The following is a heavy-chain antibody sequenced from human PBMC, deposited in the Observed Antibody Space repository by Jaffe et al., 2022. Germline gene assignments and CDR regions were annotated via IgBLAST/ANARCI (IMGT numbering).Heavy chain of an antibody. D-gene: IGHD6-19*01. CDR2: ISGSGGST. Sequence: EVQLLESGGGLVQPGGSLRLSCAASGFTFSSYAMSWVRQAPGKGMEWVSGISGSGGSTYYVDSVKGRLTISRDNSKNTLYLQMNSLRAEDTALYYCAKGVVAVAGRYYFDYWGQGTLVTVSS. J-gene: IGHJ4*02. V-gene: IGHV3-23*01. CDR1: GFTFSSYA. CDR3: AKGVVAVAGRYYFDY.